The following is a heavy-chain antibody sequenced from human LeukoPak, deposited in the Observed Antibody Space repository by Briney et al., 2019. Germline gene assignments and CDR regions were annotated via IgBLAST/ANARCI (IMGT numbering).Heavy chain of an antibody. V-gene: IGHV3-23*01. Sequence: GGSLRLSCAASGFTFSSYAMSWVRQAPGKGLEWVSAISGSGGSTYYADSVKGRFTISRDNSKNTLYLQMNSLRAEDTAVYYCAKDQGGYPTSEYFQHWGQGTLVTVSS. CDR1: GFTFSSYA. J-gene: IGHJ1*01. D-gene: IGHD5-12*01. CDR2: ISGSGGST. CDR3: AKDQGGYPTSEYFQH.